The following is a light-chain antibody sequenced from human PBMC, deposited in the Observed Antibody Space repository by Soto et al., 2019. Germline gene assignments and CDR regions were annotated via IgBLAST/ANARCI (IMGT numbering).Light chain of an antibody. CDR1: QSVSSNY. V-gene: IGKV3-20*01. Sequence: EIVLTQSPGTLSLSPGERATLSCRASQSVSSNYLAWYQQKPGQTPRLLLYGASSRATGIPDRFSGSGSGTDCTLTISRLEPEDFAVYDCQQYCSSPPGLTFGGGTKVEIK. CDR2: GAS. CDR3: QQYCSSPPGLT. J-gene: IGKJ4*01.